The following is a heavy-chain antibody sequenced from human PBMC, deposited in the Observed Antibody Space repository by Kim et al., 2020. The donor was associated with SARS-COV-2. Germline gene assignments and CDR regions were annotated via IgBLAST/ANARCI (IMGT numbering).Heavy chain of an antibody. V-gene: IGHV3-30*03. Sequence: GRSLRLSCATSGFTFSTYGMIWVRQTPGKGLEWVAVISDDGIKKYYPDSAKGRFTISRDNSKNTLYLQMDSLRADDTAVYYCATQIVAGTDYWGQGTLVTVSS. CDR1: GFTFSTYG. CDR2: ISDDGIKK. D-gene: IGHD3-22*01. CDR3: ATQIVAGTDY. J-gene: IGHJ4*02.